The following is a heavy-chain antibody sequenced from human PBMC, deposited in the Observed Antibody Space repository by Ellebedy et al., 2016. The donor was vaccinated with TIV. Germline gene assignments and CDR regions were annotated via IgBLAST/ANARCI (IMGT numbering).Heavy chain of an antibody. D-gene: IGHD3-22*01. CDR2: IYPDGTST. CDR3: ARGGYYSHDAFDV. J-gene: IGHJ3*01. Sequence: GESLKISCEASGFTFSSYWMHWVRQAPGKGLVWVSRIYPDGTSTSQADSVKGRFTISRDNAKSTMYLQMDSLRAEDTAVYYCARGGYYSHDAFDVWGQGTMVTVSS. V-gene: IGHV3-74*01. CDR1: GFTFSSYW.